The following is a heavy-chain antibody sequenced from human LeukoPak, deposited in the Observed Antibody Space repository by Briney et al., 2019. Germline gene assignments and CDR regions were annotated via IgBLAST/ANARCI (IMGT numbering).Heavy chain of an antibody. CDR3: ATVGLVDTAMAPLDY. CDR1: GYTLTELS. D-gene: IGHD5-18*01. Sequence: ASVKVSCKVSGYTLTELSMHWVRQAPGKGLEWMGGFDPEDGETIYAQKFQGRVTMTEDTSTDTAYMELSSLRSEDTAVYYCATVGLVDTAMAPLDYWGQGTLVTVSS. J-gene: IGHJ4*02. CDR2: FDPEDGET. V-gene: IGHV1-24*01.